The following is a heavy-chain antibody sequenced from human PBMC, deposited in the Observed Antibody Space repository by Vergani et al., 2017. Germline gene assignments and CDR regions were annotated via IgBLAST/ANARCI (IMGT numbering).Heavy chain of an antibody. CDR2: ISYDGSNK. CDR3: ARYTAAADYDAFDI. V-gene: IGHV3-30-3*01. D-gene: IGHD6-13*01. Sequence: VQLVESGGGLVQPGRSLRLSCAASGFTFSSYAMHWVRQAPGKGLEWVAVISYDGSNKYYADSVKGRFTISRDNSKNTLYLQMNSLRAEDTAVYYCARYTAAADYDAFDIWGQGTMVTVSS. J-gene: IGHJ3*02. CDR1: GFTFSSYA.